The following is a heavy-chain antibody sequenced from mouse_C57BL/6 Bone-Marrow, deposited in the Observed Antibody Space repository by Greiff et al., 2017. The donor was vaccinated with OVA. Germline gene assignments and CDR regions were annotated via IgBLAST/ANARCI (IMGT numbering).Heavy chain of an antibody. J-gene: IGHJ4*01. CDR2: IDPNSGGT. D-gene: IGHD1-1*01. CDR3: ARKGHDYDSSVGFFYAMDY. Sequence: QVQLQQPGAELVKPGASVKLSCKASGYTFTSYWMHWVKQRPGRGLEWIGRIDPNSGGTKYNEKFKSKATLTVDKPSSTAYIQLSSLTSEDSAVYYWARKGHDYDSSVGFFYAMDYWGQGTSVTVSS. V-gene: IGHV1-72*01. CDR1: GYTFTSYW.